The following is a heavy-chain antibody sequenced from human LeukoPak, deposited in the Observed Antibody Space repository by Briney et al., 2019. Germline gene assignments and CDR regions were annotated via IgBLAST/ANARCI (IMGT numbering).Heavy chain of an antibody. D-gene: IGHD2-15*01. CDR1: GGSISSSTHY. CDR2: IYYYGST. Sequence: PSETLSLSCTVSGGSISSSTHYWGWLRQPPGKGLEWIASIYYYGSTYYNPSLKSRGTISVDTSKNQFSLKLSSVTAADTAIYYCASQYCSNSVCRQHYWGQGSLVTVSS. CDR3: ASQYCSNSVCRQHY. V-gene: IGHV4-39*01. J-gene: IGHJ4*02.